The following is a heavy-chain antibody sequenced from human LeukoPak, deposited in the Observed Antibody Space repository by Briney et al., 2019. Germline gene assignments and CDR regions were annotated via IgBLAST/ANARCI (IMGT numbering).Heavy chain of an antibody. CDR3: ARSYDFWSGKDY. CDR1: GGTFSSYA. D-gene: IGHD3-3*01. J-gene: IGHJ4*02. V-gene: IGHV1-69*05. CDR2: IIPIFGTA. Sequence: SVKVSCKASGGTFSSYAISWVRQAPGQGLEWMGGIIPIFGTANYAQKFQGRVTITTVESTSTAYMELSSLRSEDTAVYYCARSYDFWSGKDYWGQGTLVTVSS.